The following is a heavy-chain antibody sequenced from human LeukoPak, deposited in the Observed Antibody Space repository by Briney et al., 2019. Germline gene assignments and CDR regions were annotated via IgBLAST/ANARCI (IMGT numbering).Heavy chain of an antibody. Sequence: GESLQISCKGSGYSFTSYWIGWVRQMPGKGLEWMGIIYPGDSDTRYSPSFQGQVTISADKSISTAYLQWSSLKASDTAMYYCARRVWFGESRTTWFDPWGQGTLVTVSS. CDR1: GYSFTSYW. V-gene: IGHV5-51*01. D-gene: IGHD3-10*01. J-gene: IGHJ5*02. CDR2: IYPGDSDT. CDR3: ARRVWFGESRTTWFDP.